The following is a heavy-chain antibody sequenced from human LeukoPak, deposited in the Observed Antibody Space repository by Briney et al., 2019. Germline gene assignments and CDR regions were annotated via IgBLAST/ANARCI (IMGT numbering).Heavy chain of an antibody. CDR1: GGSISSSSYY. Sequence: PSETLSLTCTVSGGSISSSSYYWGWIRQPPGKGLEWIGSIYYSGSTYYNPSLKSRVTISVDTSKNQFSLKLSSVTAADTAVYYCARRGDYSYGTWGQGTLVTVSS. V-gene: IGHV4-39*07. CDR3: ARRGDYSYGT. D-gene: IGHD3-16*02. CDR2: IYYSGST. J-gene: IGHJ5*02.